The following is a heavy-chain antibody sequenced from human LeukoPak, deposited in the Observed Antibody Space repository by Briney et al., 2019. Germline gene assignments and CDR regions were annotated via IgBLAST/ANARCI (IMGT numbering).Heavy chain of an antibody. D-gene: IGHD5-18*01. CDR2: ISGSGGST. CDR1: GFTFSSYA. CDR3: ARAKSVDTAMWFDP. J-gene: IGHJ5*02. Sequence: GGSLRLSCAASGFTFSSYAMSWVRQAPGKGLEWVSAISGSGGSTYYADSVKGRFTISRDNAKNSLYLQMNSLRAEDTAVYYCARAKSVDTAMWFDPWGQGTLVTVSS. V-gene: IGHV3-23*01.